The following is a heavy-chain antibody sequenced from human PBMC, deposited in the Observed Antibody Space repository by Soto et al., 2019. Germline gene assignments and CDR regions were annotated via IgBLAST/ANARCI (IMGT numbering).Heavy chain of an antibody. V-gene: IGHV4-61*08. CDR3: ARTLNYGDPPFDY. J-gene: IGHJ4*02. Sequence: PSETLSLTCTVSGGSVSSDDYYWNWIRQPPGKGLEWIGYIYYSGSTHYNPSLRSRVTISLDTSKNQFSLKLNSVTAADTAVYYCARTLNYGDPPFDYWGQGTLVTVSS. CDR1: GGSVSSDDYY. CDR2: IYYSGST. D-gene: IGHD4-17*01.